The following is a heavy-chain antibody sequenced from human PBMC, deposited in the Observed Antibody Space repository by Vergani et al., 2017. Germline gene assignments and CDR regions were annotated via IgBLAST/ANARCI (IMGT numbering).Heavy chain of an antibody. V-gene: IGHV4-59*01. CDR3: ARDRGLGGYSSFDY. Sequence: QVQLPESGPGLVKPSETLSLTCTVSGGSISSYYWSWIRQPPGKGLEWIGYIYYSGSTNYNPSLKSRVTISVDTSKNQFSLKLSSVTAADTAVYYCARDRGLGGYSSFDYWGQGTLVTVSS. D-gene: IGHD5-18*01. CDR2: IYYSGST. J-gene: IGHJ4*02. CDR1: GGSISSYY.